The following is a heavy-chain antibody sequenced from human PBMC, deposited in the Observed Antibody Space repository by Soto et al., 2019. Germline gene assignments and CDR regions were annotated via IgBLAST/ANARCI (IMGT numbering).Heavy chain of an antibody. D-gene: IGHD6-19*01. CDR3: ARAVAGTRGYYFDY. J-gene: IGHJ4*02. Sequence: ASVTVSCKASGYTFTSYAMHWVRQAPGQRLEWMGWINAGNGNTKYSQKFQGRVTITRDTSASTAYMELSSLRSEDTAVYYCARAVAGTRGYYFDYWGQGTLVTVSS. V-gene: IGHV1-3*01. CDR1: GYTFTSYA. CDR2: INAGNGNT.